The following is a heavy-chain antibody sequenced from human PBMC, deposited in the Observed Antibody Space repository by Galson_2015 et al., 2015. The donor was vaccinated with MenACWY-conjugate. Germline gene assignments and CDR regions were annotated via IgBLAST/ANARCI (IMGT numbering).Heavy chain of an antibody. D-gene: IGHD1-1*01. CDR3: ARDNNWTFDS. CDR1: GFTFNNYW. J-gene: IGHJ4*02. V-gene: IGHV3-74*01. CDR2: IDADGSIS. Sequence: SLRLSCAASGFTFNNYWMHWVRQPPGKGLEWLSCIDADGSISNYADSVKGRFTISTDNAKNMVYLQIDALGDEDTAVYFCARDNNWTFDSWGQGTLVTVSS.